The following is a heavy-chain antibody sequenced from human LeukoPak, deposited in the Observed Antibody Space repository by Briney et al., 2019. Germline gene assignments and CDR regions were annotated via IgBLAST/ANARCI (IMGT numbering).Heavy chain of an antibody. V-gene: IGHV3-23*01. CDR3: ARDRDYGDYEAWFDP. Sequence: GGSLRLSCAASGFTFSNYAMSWVRQAPGKGLEWVSSISNSGGSTYYADSVKGRFTISRDNSKNTLYLQMNSLRAEDTAVYYCARDRDYGDYEAWFDPWGQGTLVTVSS. D-gene: IGHD4-17*01. J-gene: IGHJ5*02. CDR2: ISNSGGST. CDR1: GFTFSNYA.